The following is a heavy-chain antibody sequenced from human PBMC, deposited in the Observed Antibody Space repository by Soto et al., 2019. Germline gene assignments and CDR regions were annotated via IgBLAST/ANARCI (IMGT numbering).Heavy chain of an antibody. CDR2: MNPGSGDT. Sequence: GASVKVSCKASGYTFTNNDVTWVRQATGQGLGWMGWMNPGSGDTGYAQKFQGRVTMTRNISIATAYMELSSLRSEDTAIYYCARMASFGSLNWFDPWGQGTLVTVSS. CDR3: ARMASFGSLNWFDP. D-gene: IGHD5-18*01. CDR1: GYTFTNND. J-gene: IGHJ5*02. V-gene: IGHV1-8*01.